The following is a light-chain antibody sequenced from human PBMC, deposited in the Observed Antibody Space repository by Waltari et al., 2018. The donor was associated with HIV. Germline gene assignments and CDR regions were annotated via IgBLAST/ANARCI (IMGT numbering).Light chain of an antibody. Sequence: IVWTQSPGTLSLSPGERVRLSCRASQTITSNYLAWFQQKPGQAPRLLIYGASNRATGIPDRFRGSGSGTDFTLTISRLEPEDFAVYYCHQYGETSYTFGQGTKLEIK. CDR1: QTITSNY. CDR2: GAS. J-gene: IGKJ2*01. CDR3: HQYGETSYT. V-gene: IGKV3-20*01.